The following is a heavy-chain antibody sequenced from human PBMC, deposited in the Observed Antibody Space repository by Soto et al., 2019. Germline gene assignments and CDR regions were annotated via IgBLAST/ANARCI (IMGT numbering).Heavy chain of an antibody. Sequence: GASVKVSCKASGGTFSSYAISWVRQAPGQGLEWMGGIIPIFGTANYAQKFQGRVTITADESTSTAYMELSSLRSEDTAVYYCARDQDIVVVVDAARQDYSYYYGMDVWGQGTTVTVSS. J-gene: IGHJ6*02. CDR3: ARDQDIVVVVDAARQDYSYYYGMDV. CDR2: IIPIFGTA. V-gene: IGHV1-69*13. CDR1: GGTFSSYA. D-gene: IGHD2-15*01.